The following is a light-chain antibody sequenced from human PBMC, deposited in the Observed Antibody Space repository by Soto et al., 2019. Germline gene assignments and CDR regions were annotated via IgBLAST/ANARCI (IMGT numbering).Light chain of an antibody. CDR1: QSISSW. J-gene: IGKJ1*01. CDR2: DAS. CDR3: QQLET. V-gene: IGKV1-5*01. Sequence: DIQMTQSPSTLSASVGDRVTITCRASQSISSWLAWYQQKPGKAPKLLIYDASSLESGVPSRFSGSGSGTEFTLTISSLQPDDLATYYCQQLETFGQGTKVDIK.